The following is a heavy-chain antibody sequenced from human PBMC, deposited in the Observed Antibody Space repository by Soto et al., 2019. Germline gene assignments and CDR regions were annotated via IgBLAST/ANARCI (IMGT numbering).Heavy chain of an antibody. V-gene: IGHV1-18*01. D-gene: IGHD2-15*01. J-gene: IGHJ3*02. CDR3: ARDGRTNKYCSGGSCYSADEGDDAFDI. Sequence: ASVKVSCKASGYTFTSYGISWVRQAPGQGLEWMGWISAYNGNTNYAQKLQGRVTMTTDTSTSTAYMELRSLRSDDTAVYYCARDGRTNKYCSGGSCYSADEGDDAFDIWGQGTMVTVSS. CDR2: ISAYNGNT. CDR1: GYTFTSYG.